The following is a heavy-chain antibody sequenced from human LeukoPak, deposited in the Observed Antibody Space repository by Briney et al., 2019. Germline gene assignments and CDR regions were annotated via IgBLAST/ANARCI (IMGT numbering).Heavy chain of an antibody. CDR3: ARDPGDSSGYYNY. D-gene: IGHD3-22*01. CDR2: IYSGGNT. CDR1: GLTVSSNC. J-gene: IGHJ4*02. V-gene: IGHV3-53*01. Sequence: GGSLRLSCAASGLTVSSNCMSWVRQAPGKGLEWVSFIYSGGNTYYADSVKGRFTISRDNAKNSLYLQMNSLRAEDTAVYYCARDPGDSSGYYNYWGQGTLVTVSS.